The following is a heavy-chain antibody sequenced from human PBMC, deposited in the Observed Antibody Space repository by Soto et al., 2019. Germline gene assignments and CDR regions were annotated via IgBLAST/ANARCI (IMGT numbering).Heavy chain of an antibody. J-gene: IGHJ4*02. CDR3: ASPRECYCRGGSPLRSSFY. CDR1: GGSFSGYY. Sequence: SGTLSLTCAVYGGSFSGYYWSWIRQPPGKGLEWIGEINHSGSTNYNPSLKSGVTISVDTSKNQFSLKLSSVTAADTAVYYCASPRECYCRGGSPLRSSFYWGQGTLVTVSS. D-gene: IGHD2-15*01. V-gene: IGHV4-34*01. CDR2: INHSGST.